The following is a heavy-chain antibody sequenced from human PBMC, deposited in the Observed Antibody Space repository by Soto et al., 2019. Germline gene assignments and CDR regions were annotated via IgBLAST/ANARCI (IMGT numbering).Heavy chain of an antibody. CDR3: AGRGGVEQRLVQNALDL. J-gene: IGHJ3*01. Sequence: QLQLQESGPGLVKPSETLSLTCTVSGGFISSSNCYWGWIRQPPGKGLEWIGSIYHSGSTYYNPSLKSRVPFSVATSKTQFSLKGNSVTAAARAVYYCAGRGGVEQRLVQNALDLWGQGTMFAVSS. CDR2: IYHSGST. D-gene: IGHD6-19*01. V-gene: IGHV4-39*01. CDR1: GGFISSSNCY.